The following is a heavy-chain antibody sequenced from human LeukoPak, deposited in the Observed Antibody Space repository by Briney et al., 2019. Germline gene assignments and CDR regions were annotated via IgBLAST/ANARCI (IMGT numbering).Heavy chain of an antibody. CDR3: ARDDSSGYPVGV. J-gene: IGHJ6*02. D-gene: IGHD3-22*01. CDR2: INPNSGGT. CDR1: GYTFTGYY. V-gene: IGHV1-2*02. Sequence: GSVKVSCTASGYTFTGYYMHWVRQAPGQGLEWMGWINPNSGGTNYAQKFQGRVTMTRDTSISTAYMELSRLRSDDTAVYYCARDDSSGYPVGVWGQGTTVTVSS.